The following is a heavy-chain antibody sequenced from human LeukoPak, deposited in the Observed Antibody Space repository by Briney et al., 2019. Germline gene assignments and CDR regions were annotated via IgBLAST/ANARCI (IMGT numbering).Heavy chain of an antibody. CDR2: INSDGSST. Sequence: GGSLRLSFAPSGFTFSNYGRHGVRQAPGKGLVWFSRINSDGSSTSYADSVKGRFTISRDNAKNTLYLQMNSLRAEDTAVYYCARARFGGNSGYYMDVWGKGTTVTVSS. CDR3: ARARFGGNSGYYMDV. CDR1: GFTFSNYG. D-gene: IGHD4-23*01. V-gene: IGHV3-74*01. J-gene: IGHJ6*03.